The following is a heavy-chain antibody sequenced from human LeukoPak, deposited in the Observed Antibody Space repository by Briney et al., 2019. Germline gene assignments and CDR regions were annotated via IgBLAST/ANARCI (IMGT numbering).Heavy chain of an antibody. CDR2: ISSSSSYI. Sequence: GGSLRLSCAASGFTFSSYSMNWVRQAPGKGLEWVSSISSSSSYIYYADSVKGRFTISRDNSKNTLYLQMNSLRAEDTAVYYCAVVPAATALDYFDYWGQGTLVTVSS. CDR3: AVVPAATALDYFDY. V-gene: IGHV3-21*01. D-gene: IGHD2-2*01. J-gene: IGHJ4*02. CDR1: GFTFSSYS.